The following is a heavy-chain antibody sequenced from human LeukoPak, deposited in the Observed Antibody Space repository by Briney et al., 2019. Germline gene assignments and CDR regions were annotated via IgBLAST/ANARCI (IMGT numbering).Heavy chain of an antibody. CDR1: GGSISSSSYY. Sequence: PSETLSLTCTVSGGSISSSSYYWGWIRQPPGKGLEWIGSIYYSGSTYYNPSLKSRVTISVDTSKNQFSLKLSSVTAADTAVYYCARVTLYYDILTGYFLGYFDYWGQGTLVTVSS. V-gene: IGHV4-39*07. CDR2: IYYSGST. D-gene: IGHD3-9*01. J-gene: IGHJ4*02. CDR3: ARVTLYYDILTGYFLGYFDY.